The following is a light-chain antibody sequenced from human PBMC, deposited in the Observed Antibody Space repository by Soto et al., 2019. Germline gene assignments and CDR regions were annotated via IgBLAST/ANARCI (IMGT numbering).Light chain of an antibody. V-gene: IGLV2-14*01. Sequence: QSALTQPATVSGSPGQPITISCTGTSSDVGGYDYVSWYQQHPGKVPKLIIYEVSIRASGVSNRFSAPKSANTASLTISGLQPEDEADYYCSSFTSSGTLFGGGTKVTVL. CDR3: SSFTSSGTL. CDR1: SSDVGGYDY. J-gene: IGLJ3*02. CDR2: EVS.